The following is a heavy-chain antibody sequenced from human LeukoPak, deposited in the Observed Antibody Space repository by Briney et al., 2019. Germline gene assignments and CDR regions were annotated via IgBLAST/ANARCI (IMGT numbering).Heavy chain of an antibody. CDR2: ISSIGTTI. CDR1: GFTFSDYY. CDR3: ARSQYCSSSTCYFRLGRYDYYMDV. D-gene: IGHD2-2*01. J-gene: IGHJ6*03. Sequence: PGGSLRLSCAASGFTFSDYYMTWIRQAPGEGLEWVSYISSIGTTISYADSVKGRFTISRDNAKNSLYLQMNSLRAEDTAVYYCARSQYCSSSTCYFRLGRYDYYMDVWGKGTTVTISS. V-gene: IGHV3-11*01.